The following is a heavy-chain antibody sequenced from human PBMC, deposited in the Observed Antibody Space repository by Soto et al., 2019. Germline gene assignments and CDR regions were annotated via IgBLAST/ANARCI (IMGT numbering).Heavy chain of an antibody. Sequence: PSETLSLTCTVSGGSINTFYWSWVRQPAGKGLEWIGRIFSSGSTSFNPPLESRVAMSVDTSQNHFTLNLSSVTAADMAVYYCAREGVYSAYKVALGIQLCSFDFWGQGALVTVSS. D-gene: IGHD5-12*01. J-gene: IGHJ4*02. CDR3: AREGVYSAYKVALGIQLCSFDF. CDR2: IFSSGST. V-gene: IGHV4-4*07. CDR1: GGSINTFY.